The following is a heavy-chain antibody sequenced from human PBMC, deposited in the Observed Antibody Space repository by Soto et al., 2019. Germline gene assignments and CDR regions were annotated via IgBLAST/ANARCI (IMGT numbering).Heavy chain of an antibody. Sequence: GGSLRLSCAASGFTFSTYAMIWVRQAPGKGLEWVSAISGSGDSTYYADSVKGRFTISRDNSKNTLYLQMSSLRAEDTAIYYCAKDSFINLRGYDSYWGQGTLVTVSS. V-gene: IGHV3-23*01. D-gene: IGHD5-12*01. CDR1: GFTFSTYA. J-gene: IGHJ4*02. CDR2: ISGSGDST. CDR3: AKDSFINLRGYDSY.